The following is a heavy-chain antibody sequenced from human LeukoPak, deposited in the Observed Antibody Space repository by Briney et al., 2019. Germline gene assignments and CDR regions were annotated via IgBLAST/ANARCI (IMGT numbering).Heavy chain of an antibody. V-gene: IGHV3-48*01. CDR1: GFTFSSHS. CDR2: ITRTSETI. Sequence: PGGSLRLSCAASGFTFSSHSMNWVRQAPGKGLEWLSYITRTSETIYYADSVKGRFTISRDNAKNSLFLQMNSLRAEDTAVYYCARDFNFASYSSSWIGYWGQGTLVTVSS. D-gene: IGHD6-13*01. CDR3: ARDFNFASYSSSWIGY. J-gene: IGHJ4*02.